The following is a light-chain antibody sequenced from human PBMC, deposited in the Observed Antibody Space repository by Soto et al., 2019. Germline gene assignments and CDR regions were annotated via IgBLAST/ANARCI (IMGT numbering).Light chain of an antibody. CDR3: QQYDRFPCT. V-gene: IGKV1-5*03. CDR2: KAS. J-gene: IGKJ2*02. CDR1: QSLSYW. Sequence: DIQMTQSPSTLSASVGDTVTITCRASQSLSYWLAWYQQKPGQAPKLLIHKASTLESGVPSRFSDSGSGTEFTITIRSLHPDDFGTFYCQQYDRFPCTFGQGTKLEIK.